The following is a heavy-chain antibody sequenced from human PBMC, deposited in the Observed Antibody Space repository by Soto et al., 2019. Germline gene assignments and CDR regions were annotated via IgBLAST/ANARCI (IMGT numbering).Heavy chain of an antibody. CDR2: VTGSTGNT. J-gene: IGHJ5*02. CDR1: GCTFSSYA. Sequence: PGGSLRLSCAASGCTFSSYAMSWVRQAPGKGLEWVSTVTGSTGNTYNADSVRGRFTIARDNAKNMVYLQMNSLRAEDTDVYYCERGLSAFDPWGQGTLVTVSS. D-gene: IGHD6-19*01. V-gene: IGHV3-23*01. CDR3: ERGLSAFDP.